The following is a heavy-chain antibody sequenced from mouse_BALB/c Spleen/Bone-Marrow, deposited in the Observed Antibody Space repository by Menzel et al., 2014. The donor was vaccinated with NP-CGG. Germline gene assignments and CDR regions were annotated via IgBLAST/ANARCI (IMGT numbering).Heavy chain of an antibody. D-gene: IGHD1-1*01. CDR2: IITYNGNT. Sequence: HVQLQQSGPEVVRPWVSVKISCKGSGYTFTDSAMHWVKQSHAKSLEWIGVIITYNGNTNYNQKFKGKATMTVDKSSRTAYMELARLTSEDSGIYYCARGSSYSDYWGQGTTLTVSS. V-gene: IGHV1-67*01. CDR3: ARGSSYSDY. CDR1: GYTFTDSA. J-gene: IGHJ2*01.